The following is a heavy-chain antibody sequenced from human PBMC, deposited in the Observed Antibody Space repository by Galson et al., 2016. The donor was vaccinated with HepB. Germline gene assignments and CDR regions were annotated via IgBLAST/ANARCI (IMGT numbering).Heavy chain of an antibody. CDR3: AKDANCGGDCYLYYFDD. Sequence: SLRLSCAASGFTLSRNGMHWVRQAPGKGLEWVAVISYDGNKKYYADSVKGRFTISRDNSKNTLYLQMNSLRAEDTAVCYCAKDANCGGDCYLYYFDDCGQGTLVTGSS. CDR2: ISYDGNKK. CDR1: GFTLSRNG. V-gene: IGHV3-30*18. D-gene: IGHD2-21*02. J-gene: IGHJ4*02.